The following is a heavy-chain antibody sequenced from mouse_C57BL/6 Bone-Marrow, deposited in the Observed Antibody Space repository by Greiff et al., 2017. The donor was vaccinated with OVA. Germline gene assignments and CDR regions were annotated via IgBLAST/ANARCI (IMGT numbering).Heavy chain of an antibody. J-gene: IGHJ4*01. CDR2: ISSGSSTI. Sequence: DVMLVESGGGLVKPGGSLKLSCAASGFTFSDYGMHWVRQAPEKGLEWVAYISSGSSTIYYADTVKGRFTISRDNAKNTLFLQMTSLRSEDTAMYYCARGMGLRRAYYAMDYWGQGTSVTVSS. CDR3: ARGMGLRRAYYAMDY. CDR1: GFTFSDYG. V-gene: IGHV5-17*01. D-gene: IGHD2-4*01.